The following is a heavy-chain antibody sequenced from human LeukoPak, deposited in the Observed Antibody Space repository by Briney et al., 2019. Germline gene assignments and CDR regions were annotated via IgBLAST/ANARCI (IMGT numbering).Heavy chain of an antibody. CDR3: ARPPGYYDSSGYPTPFDY. J-gene: IGHJ4*02. Sequence: SETLSLTCAVYGGSFSGYYWSWIRQPPGKRLEWIGEINHSGSTNYNPSLKSRVTISVDTSKNQFSLKLSSVTAADTAVYYCARPPGYYDSSGYPTPFDYWGQGTLVTGSS. V-gene: IGHV4-34*01. CDR1: GGSFSGYY. D-gene: IGHD3-22*01. CDR2: INHSGST.